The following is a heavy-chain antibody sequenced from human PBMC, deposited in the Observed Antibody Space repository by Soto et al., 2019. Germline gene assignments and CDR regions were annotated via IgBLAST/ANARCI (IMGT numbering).Heavy chain of an antibody. J-gene: IGHJ6*03. CDR2: ITSSSTYI. D-gene: IGHD3-3*01. CDR3: ARDRGIFGVGDYYYYMDV. Sequence: EVQLVESGGGLAKPGGSLRLSCAASGFNFSTYSMNWVRQAPGKGLEWVSSITSSSTYIYYSDSVKGRFTISRDNAKNSLYLQMNSLRAEDTAVYYCARDRGIFGVGDYYYYMDVWGKGTTVTVSS. V-gene: IGHV3-21*01. CDR1: GFNFSTYS.